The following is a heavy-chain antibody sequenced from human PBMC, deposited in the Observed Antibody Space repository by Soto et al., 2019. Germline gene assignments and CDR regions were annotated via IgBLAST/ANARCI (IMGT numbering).Heavy chain of an antibody. Sequence: EVQLVESGGGLVQPGGSLRLSCAASGFTISSYWMSWVRQAPGKGLEWVANIKQDGSEKYYVDSVKGRFTISRDNAKNSLYLQMNSLRAEDTAVYYCARKTILTGYYIHYYGMDVWGQGTTVTVSS. V-gene: IGHV3-7*03. CDR1: GFTISSYW. J-gene: IGHJ6*02. CDR2: IKQDGSEK. D-gene: IGHD3-9*01. CDR3: ARKTILTGYYIHYYGMDV.